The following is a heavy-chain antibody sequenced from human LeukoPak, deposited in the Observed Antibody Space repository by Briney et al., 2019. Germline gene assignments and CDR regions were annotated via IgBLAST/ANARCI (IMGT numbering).Heavy chain of an antibody. J-gene: IGHJ4*02. D-gene: IGHD3-22*01. CDR2: INAGNGNT. Sequence: VASVKVSCKASGYTFTSYAMHWVRQAPGQRLEWMGWINAGNGNTKYSQKFQGRVTITRDTSASTAYMELSSLRSEDTAVYYCAREVREHYDSSGHFDYWGQGTLVTVSS. V-gene: IGHV1-3*01. CDR3: AREVREHYDSSGHFDY. CDR1: GYTFTSYA.